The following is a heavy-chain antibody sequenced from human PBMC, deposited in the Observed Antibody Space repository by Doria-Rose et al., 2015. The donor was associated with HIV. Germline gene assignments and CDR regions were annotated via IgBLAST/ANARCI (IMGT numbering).Heavy chain of an antibody. CDR1: GVSLSSPGMG. Sequence: VTLKESCPVLVKPTETLTLTCTVSGVSLSSPGMGVSWIRQPPGKALEWLANIFSDDDRSYKTSLKSRLTISRGTSNSQEVFTMTDMDPVDTATYYCASIKSSRWYHKYYFDFWGQGTLVIVSA. V-gene: IGHV2-26*01. D-gene: IGHD6-13*01. J-gene: IGHJ4*02. CDR2: IFSDDDR. CDR3: ASIKSSRWYHKYYFDF.